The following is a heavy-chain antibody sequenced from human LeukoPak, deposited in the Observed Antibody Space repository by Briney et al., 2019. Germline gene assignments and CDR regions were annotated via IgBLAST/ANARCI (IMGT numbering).Heavy chain of an antibody. CDR2: ISGNGDST. Sequence: GGSLRLSCATSGFTFSSFGMSWVRQAPGKGLEWVSTISGNGDSTSYAHSVKGRFTVSRDNAKNSLYLQMNSLRDEDTALYYCARDHNWGFDHWGQGTLVTVSS. CDR3: ARDHNWGFDH. J-gene: IGHJ4*02. CDR1: GFTFSSFG. V-gene: IGHV3-23*01. D-gene: IGHD3-16*01.